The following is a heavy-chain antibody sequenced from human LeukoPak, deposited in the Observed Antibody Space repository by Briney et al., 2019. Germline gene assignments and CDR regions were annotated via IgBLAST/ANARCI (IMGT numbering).Heavy chain of an antibody. V-gene: IGHV1-2*02. Sequence: ASVKVSCKASGYTFTGYYMHWVRHAPGQGLELMGWINPNSGGTNYAQKFQGRVTMTRDTSISTAYMELSRLRSDDTAVYYCARDETTVGYIVIAVAGTFDYWGQGTLVTVSS. CDR3: ARDETTVGYIVIAVAGTFDY. D-gene: IGHD6-19*01. CDR2: INPNSGGT. J-gene: IGHJ4*02. CDR1: GYTFTGYY.